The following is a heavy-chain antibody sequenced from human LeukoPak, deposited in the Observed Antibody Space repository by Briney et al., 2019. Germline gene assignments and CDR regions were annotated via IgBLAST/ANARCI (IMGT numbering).Heavy chain of an antibody. D-gene: IGHD3-10*01. V-gene: IGHV4-34*01. CDR1: GGSFSGYY. Sequence: SETLSLTCAVYGGSFSGYYWSWIRQPPGKGLEWIGEINHSGSTKYNPSLKSRVTISVDTSKNQLSLKLSSVTAADTAVYYCARRVGRWFGERAYYYNYMDVWGKGVTVTISS. J-gene: IGHJ6*03. CDR3: ARRVGRWFGERAYYYNYMDV. CDR2: INHSGST.